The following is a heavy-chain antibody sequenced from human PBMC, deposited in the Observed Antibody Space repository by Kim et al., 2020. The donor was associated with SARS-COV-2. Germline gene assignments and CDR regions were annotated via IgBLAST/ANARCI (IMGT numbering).Heavy chain of an antibody. Sequence: GGSLRLSCAASGFSFSSYALSWVRQAPGRGLEWVSTVSSGGLTTYLADSVRGRFTISRDNSKDMLFLQMNSLTADDTAVYYCAKDMPAVIRYFVSWGQGSLVTVSS. V-gene: IGHV3-23*01. D-gene: IGHD3-9*01. CDR3: AKDMPAVIRYFVS. CDR1: GFSFSSYA. J-gene: IGHJ4*02. CDR2: VSSGGLTT.